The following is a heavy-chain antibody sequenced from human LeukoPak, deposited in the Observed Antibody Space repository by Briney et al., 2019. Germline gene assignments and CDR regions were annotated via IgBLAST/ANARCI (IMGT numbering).Heavy chain of an antibody. D-gene: IGHD3-16*01. CDR3: AREGTGGEYNWFDP. J-gene: IGHJ5*02. CDR1: GYTFTSYA. Sequence: GASVKVSCKASGYTFTSYAMNWVRQAPGQGLEWMGWINTNTGNPTYAQGFTGRFVFSLDTSVSTAYLQISSLKAEDTAVYYCAREGTGGEYNWFDPWGQGTLVTVSS. CDR2: INTNTGNP. V-gene: IGHV7-4-1*02.